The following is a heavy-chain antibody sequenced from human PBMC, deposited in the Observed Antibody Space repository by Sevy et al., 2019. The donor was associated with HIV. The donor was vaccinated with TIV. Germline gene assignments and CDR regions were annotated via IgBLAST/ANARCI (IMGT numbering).Heavy chain of an antibody. D-gene: IGHD2-15*01. CDR1: GFTFSSYA. CDR2: ISDRSDTI. J-gene: IGHJ4*02. V-gene: IGHV3-48*01. Sequence: GGSLRLSCAASGFTFSSYAMSWVRQAPGKGLEWVSYISDRSDTISYADSVKGRFTISRDNAKNALYLQMSSLRGEDTAVYYCARVRDRYCSGGSCYYGYFFDYWGQGTLVTVSS. CDR3: ARVRDRYCSGGSCYYGYFFDY.